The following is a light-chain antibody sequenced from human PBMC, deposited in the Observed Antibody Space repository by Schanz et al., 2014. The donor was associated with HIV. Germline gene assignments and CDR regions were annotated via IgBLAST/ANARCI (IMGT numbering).Light chain of an antibody. CDR2: DTF. CDR1: QRIRTRS. V-gene: IGKV3-20*01. J-gene: IGKJ2*01. CDR3: QQYEDSPGYT. Sequence: EIVLAQSPGTLSLSPWEAATLSCRASQRIRTRSLAWYQQRSGQPPRLLIYDTFRRATGVPDRFSGSGSGTDFTLTINSLEPEDFTIYYCQQYEDSPGYTFGQGTKLEIK.